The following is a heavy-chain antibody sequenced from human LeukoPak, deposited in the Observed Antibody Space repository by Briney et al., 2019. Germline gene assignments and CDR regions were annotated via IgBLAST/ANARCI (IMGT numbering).Heavy chain of an antibody. Sequence: SETLSLTCAVSGGSISSGGYSWSWIRQPPGKGLEWIGYIYHSGSTYYNPSLKSRVTISVDRSKNQFSLKLSSVTAADTAVYYCAREGAHDRGLRYFDPDVWGQGTTVTVSS. CDR2: IYHSGST. D-gene: IGHD3-9*01. J-gene: IGHJ6*02. V-gene: IGHV4-30-2*01. CDR3: AREGAHDRGLRYFDPDV. CDR1: GGSISSGGYS.